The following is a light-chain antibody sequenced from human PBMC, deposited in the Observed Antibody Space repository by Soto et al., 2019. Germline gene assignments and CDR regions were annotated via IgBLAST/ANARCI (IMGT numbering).Light chain of an antibody. CDR1: SSDVDNYNY. V-gene: IGLV2-11*01. CDR2: DVN. Sequence: QSALTQPRSVSGSPGQSVTISCTRTSSDVDNYNYVSWYQHHPGKAPRLMIYDVNKRPSGVPYRFSGSKSDNTASLTISGLQAGDEADYFCCSYAGSNTNVFGSGTKLTVL. J-gene: IGLJ1*01. CDR3: CSYAGSNTNV.